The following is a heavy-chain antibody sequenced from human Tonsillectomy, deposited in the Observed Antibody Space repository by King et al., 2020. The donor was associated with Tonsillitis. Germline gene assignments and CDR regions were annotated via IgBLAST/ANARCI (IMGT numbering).Heavy chain of an antibody. Sequence: VQLVESGGGLLQPGGSLRLSCAASGFTFSTYAMSWVRQVPGKGLEWVSGISGSGSNTEYADSVKGRFTISRDNSKNSLYLQMNSLRAEDTAVYFCAKGAVRGIGTTGIFAFWGQGTLVTVSS. CDR1: GFTFSTYA. J-gene: IGHJ4*02. CDR2: ISGSGSNT. D-gene: IGHD6-13*01. V-gene: IGHV3-23*04. CDR3: AKGAVRGIGTTGIFAF.